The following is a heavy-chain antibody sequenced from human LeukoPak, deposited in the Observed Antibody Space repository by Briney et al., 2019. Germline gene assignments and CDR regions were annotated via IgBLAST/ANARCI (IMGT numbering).Heavy chain of an antibody. D-gene: IGHD3-16*02. CDR1: GYTFTGYY. J-gene: IGHJ5*02. V-gene: IGHV1-2*02. CDR3: ARDRRSKRIIGWFDP. Sequence: GASVKVSCKASGYTFTGYYMHWVRQAPGQGLEWMGWINPNSGGTNYAQKFQGRVTMSRDTSISTAYMELSRLRSDDTAVYYCARDRRSKRIIGWFDPWGQGTLVTVSS. CDR2: INPNSGGT.